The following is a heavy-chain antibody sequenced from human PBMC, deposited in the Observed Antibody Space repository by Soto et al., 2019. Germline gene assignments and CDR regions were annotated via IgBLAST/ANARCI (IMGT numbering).Heavy chain of an antibody. CDR3: ARISSYGAPVDY. CDR2: IIPIFGTA. V-gene: IGHV1-69*06. Sequence: SVKVSCKASGGTFRSYAISWVRQAPGQGLEWMGGIIPIFGTANYAQKFQGRVTITADKSTSTAYMELSSLRSEDTAVYYCARISSYGAPVDYWGQGTLVTVSS. J-gene: IGHJ4*02. CDR1: GGTFRSYA. D-gene: IGHD5-18*01.